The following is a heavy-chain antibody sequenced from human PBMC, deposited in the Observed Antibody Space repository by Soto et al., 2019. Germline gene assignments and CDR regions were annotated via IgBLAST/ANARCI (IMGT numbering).Heavy chain of an antibody. CDR2: IYYSGST. J-gene: IGHJ2*01. Sequence: QVQLQESGPGLVKPSETLSLTCTVSGGSISSYYWSWIRQPPGKGLEWIGYIYYSGSTNYNPSLKRXXTXSXXTSKNQFSPKLSSVTVADTAVYYCARLEQFRYFDLWGRGTLVTVSS. CDR3: ARLEQFRYFDL. D-gene: IGHD6-19*01. CDR1: GGSISSYY. V-gene: IGHV4-59*08.